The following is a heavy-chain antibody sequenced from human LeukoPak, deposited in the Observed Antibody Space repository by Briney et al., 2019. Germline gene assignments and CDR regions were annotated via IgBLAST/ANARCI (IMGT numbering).Heavy chain of an antibody. D-gene: IGHD3-16*02. Sequence: ASVKVSCKASGYTFTSYGISWVRQAPGQGLEWMGWISAYNGNTNYAQKLQGRVTMTTDTSTSTAYMELRSLRSDDTAVYYCARTPLNYDYVWGSYRYSFDYWGQGTLVTVSS. CDR3: ARTPLNYDYVWGSYRYSFDY. V-gene: IGHV1-18*01. J-gene: IGHJ4*02. CDR2: ISAYNGNT. CDR1: GYTFTSYG.